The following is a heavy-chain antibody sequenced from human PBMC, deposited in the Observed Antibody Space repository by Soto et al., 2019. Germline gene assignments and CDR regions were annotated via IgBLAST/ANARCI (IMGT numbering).Heavy chain of an antibody. Sequence: GESLKTSCKGSGYSFTSYWIGWVRQMPGKGLEWMGIIYPGDSDTRYSPSFQGQVTISADKSISTAYLQWSSLKASDTAMYYCARGQVVTSYMNDAFDIWGHGTMVTVSS. D-gene: IGHD2-2*01. V-gene: IGHV5-51*01. J-gene: IGHJ3*02. CDR2: IYPGDSDT. CDR1: GYSFTSYW. CDR3: ARGQVVTSYMNDAFDI.